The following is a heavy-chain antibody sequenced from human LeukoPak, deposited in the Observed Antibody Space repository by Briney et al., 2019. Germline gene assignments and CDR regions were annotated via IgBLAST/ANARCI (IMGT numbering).Heavy chain of an antibody. D-gene: IGHD3-9*01. V-gene: IGHV3-48*02. J-gene: IGHJ4*02. Sequence: GGSLRLSCAASGFTFSSYTMNWVRQAPGKGLEWVSSISSSSSAIYYAASVKGRFTISSDNAKNSLYLQMNSLRDEDTAVYYCARGALRYSDYWGQGTLVTVSS. CDR3: ARGALRYSDY. CDR1: GFTFSSYT. CDR2: ISSSSSAI.